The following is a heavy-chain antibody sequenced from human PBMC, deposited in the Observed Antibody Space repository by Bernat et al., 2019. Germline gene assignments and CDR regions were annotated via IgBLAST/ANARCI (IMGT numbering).Heavy chain of an antibody. CDR1: GGSFSGYY. J-gene: IGHJ4*02. CDR2: INHSGST. D-gene: IGHD6-13*01. CDR3: AGGIGGSSSWKGYFEY. V-gene: IGHV4-34*01. Sequence: QVRLQQWGAGLLKPSETLSLTCAVYGGSFSGYYWSWIRQPPGKGLEWIGEINHSGSTNYNPSLKSRVTISVDTSKNQFSLKLSSVTAADTAVYYCAGGIGGSSSWKGYFEYWGQGTLVTVST.